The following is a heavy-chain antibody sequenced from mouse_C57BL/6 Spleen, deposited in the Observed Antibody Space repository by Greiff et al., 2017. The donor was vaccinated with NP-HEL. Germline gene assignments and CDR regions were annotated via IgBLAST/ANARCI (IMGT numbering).Heavy chain of an antibody. J-gene: IGHJ3*01. D-gene: IGHD1-1*01. Sequence: VQLQQSDAELVKPGASVKISCKVSGYTFTDHTIHWMKQRPEQGLEWIGYIYPRDGSTKYNEKFKGKATLTADKSSSTAYMQLNSLTSEDSAVYFCARGGGHYYGSSWFAYWGQGTLVTVSA. CDR2: IYPRDGST. CDR1: GYTFTDHT. CDR3: ARGGGHYYGSSWFAY. V-gene: IGHV1-78*01.